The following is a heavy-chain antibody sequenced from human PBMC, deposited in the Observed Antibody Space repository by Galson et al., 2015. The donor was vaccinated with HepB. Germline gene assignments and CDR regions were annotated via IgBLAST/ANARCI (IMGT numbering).Heavy chain of an antibody. CDR2: IKSKTDGETT. CDR1: GFPFNNAW. CDR3: TTDVYYSTYWSWLDS. J-gene: IGHJ5*01. D-gene: IGHD2-8*02. V-gene: IGHV3-15*01. Sequence: LRLSCAASGFPFNNAWMTWVRQAPGRGLEWVGRIKSKTDGETTDYAAPVKGRFTISRDDSKNSLYLQMDSLKTEDTAVYYCTTDVYYSTYWSWLDSWGQGTLVTVSS.